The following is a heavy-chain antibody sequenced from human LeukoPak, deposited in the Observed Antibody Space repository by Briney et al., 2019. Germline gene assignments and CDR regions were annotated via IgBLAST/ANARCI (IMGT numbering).Heavy chain of an antibody. CDR3: ARDWGRGLDAFDI. CDR2: IYYSGST. V-gene: IGHV4-30-4*01. D-gene: IGHD3-16*01. CDR1: GGSISSGDYY. Sequence: SQTLSLTCTVSGGSISSGDYYWSWIRQPPGKGLEWIGYIYYSGSTYYNPSLKSRVTISVDTSKNQFSLKLSSVTAADTAVYYCARDWGRGLDAFDIWGQGTMVTVSS. J-gene: IGHJ3*02.